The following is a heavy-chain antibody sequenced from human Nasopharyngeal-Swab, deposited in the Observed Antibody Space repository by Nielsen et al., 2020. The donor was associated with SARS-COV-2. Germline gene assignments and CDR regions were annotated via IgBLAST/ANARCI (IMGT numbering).Heavy chain of an antibody. V-gene: IGHV4-59*01. CDR3: ARDRPMVRGVASGGAHYYYYYMDV. CDR1: GGSISSYY. Sequence: SETLSLTCTVSGGSISSYYRSWIRQPSGKGLEWIGYIYYSGSTNYNPSLKSRVTISVDTSKNQFSLKLSSVTAADTAVYYCARDRPMVRGVASGGAHYYYYYMDVWGKGTTVTVSS. J-gene: IGHJ6*03. CDR2: IYYSGST. D-gene: IGHD3-10*01.